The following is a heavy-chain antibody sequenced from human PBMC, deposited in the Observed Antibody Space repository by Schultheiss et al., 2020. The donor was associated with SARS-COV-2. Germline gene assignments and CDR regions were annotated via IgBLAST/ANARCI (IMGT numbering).Heavy chain of an antibody. CDR3: TRTNVATPGTD. Sequence: GESLKISCAASGFIFSRYAMSWVRQASGKGLEWVANIKEDGSEKYYVDSVKGRFTISRDNAENSLFLQMNGLGAEDTAMYYCTRTNVATPGTDWGRGTLVTVSS. J-gene: IGHJ4*02. CDR2: IKEDGSEK. V-gene: IGHV3-7*03. CDR1: GFIFSRYA. D-gene: IGHD2-15*01.